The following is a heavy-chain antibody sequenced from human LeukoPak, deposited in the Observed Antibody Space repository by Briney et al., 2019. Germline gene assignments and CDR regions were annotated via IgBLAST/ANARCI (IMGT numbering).Heavy chain of an antibody. D-gene: IGHD1-1*01. CDR3: ARDLVQLERRGAY. V-gene: IGHV1-2*02. CDR1: GYTFTSNY. CDR2: INPNSGGT. Sequence: ASVKVSCKASGYTFTSNYMHWVRQVPGQGLEWMGWINPNSGGTNYAQKFQGRVTMTRDTSISTAYMELSRLRSDDTAVYYCARDLVQLERRGAYWGQGTLVTVSS. J-gene: IGHJ4*02.